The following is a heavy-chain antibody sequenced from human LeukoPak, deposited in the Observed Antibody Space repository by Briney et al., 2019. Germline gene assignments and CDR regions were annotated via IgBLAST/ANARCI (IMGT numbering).Heavy chain of an antibody. V-gene: IGHV3-23*01. D-gene: IGHD3-3*01. J-gene: IGHJ4*02. CDR2: ISNSGGST. Sequence: GGSLRLSCAASGFTFSSYVMSWVRQAPGKGLEWVSSISNSGGSTYYADSVRGRFTISRDNTMNPLYLQMSSLRAEDTAVYYCATDRGWRTSGYYLYYFEYWGQGTLVTYSS. CDR3: ATDRGWRTSGYYLYYFEY. CDR1: GFTFSSYV.